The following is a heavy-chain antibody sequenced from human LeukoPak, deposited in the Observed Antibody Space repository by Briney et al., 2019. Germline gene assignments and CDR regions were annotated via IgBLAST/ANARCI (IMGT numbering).Heavy chain of an antibody. CDR2: ISSSGSGGNT. J-gene: IGHJ4*02. V-gene: IGHV3-23*01. CDR3: ATELSVGTSLHYVY. Sequence: GGSLRLSCAASGFTFSTYAMSWARQAPGKGLEWVSGISSSGSGGNTYYADSVKGRFTISRDASKNTWSLLMNSLRADDTALYYCATELSVGTSLHYVYWGQGVLVTVSS. D-gene: IGHD3-16*01. CDR1: GFTFSTYA.